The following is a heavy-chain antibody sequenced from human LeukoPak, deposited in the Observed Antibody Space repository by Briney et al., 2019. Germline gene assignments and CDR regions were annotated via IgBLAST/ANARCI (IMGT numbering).Heavy chain of an antibody. CDR2: VSGDGAGT. V-gene: IGHV3-23*01. Sequence: GGSLRLSCAASGFTFSSYWMSWVRQAPGRGLEWVSIVSGDGAGTHYADSVKGRFTISRDNSKNTVYLQMNSLRAEDAAVYYCAVVLYSTSSRAHDYWGQGTLVTVSS. CDR1: GFTFSSYW. D-gene: IGHD6-6*01. J-gene: IGHJ4*02. CDR3: AVVLYSTSSRAHDY.